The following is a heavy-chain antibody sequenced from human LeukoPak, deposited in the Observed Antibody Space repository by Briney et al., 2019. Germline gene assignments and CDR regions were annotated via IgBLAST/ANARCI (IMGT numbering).Heavy chain of an antibody. D-gene: IGHD4-17*01. CDR2: IIPIFGTA. CDR3: ARDQDFGPQYGDYQYYFDY. CDR1: GGTFSSYA. Sequence: SVKVSCKASGGTFSSYAISWVRQAPGQGLEWMGRIIPIFGTANYAQKFQGRVTITTDESTSTAYMELSSLRSEDTAVYYCARDQDFGPQYGDYQYYFDYWGRGTLVTVSS. V-gene: IGHV1-69*05. J-gene: IGHJ4*02.